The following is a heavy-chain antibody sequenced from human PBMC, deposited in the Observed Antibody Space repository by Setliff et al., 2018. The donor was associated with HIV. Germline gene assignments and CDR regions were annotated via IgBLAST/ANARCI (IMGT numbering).Heavy chain of an antibody. J-gene: IGHJ4*02. CDR1: GASFTDHY. CDR3: ARGGVTAVWDLTD. V-gene: IGHV4-59*11. Sequence: SETLSLTCIVSGASFTDHYWSWIRQPPGKGLEWIGYVFHTGDTAYNPSLESRVTISLDRSKNQFALQMTSVTTADTAVYCCARGGVTAVWDLTDWGQGILVTVSS. CDR2: VFHTGDT. D-gene: IGHD2-21*02.